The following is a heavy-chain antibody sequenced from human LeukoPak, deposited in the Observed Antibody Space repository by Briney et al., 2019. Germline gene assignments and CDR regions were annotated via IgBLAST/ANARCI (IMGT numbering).Heavy chain of an antibody. V-gene: IGHV3-43*01. Sequence: PGGSLRLSCAASGFTFDDYTMHWVRQAPGKGLEWVSLISWDGGSTYYADSVKGRFTISRDNSKNSLYLQMNSLRTEDTALYYCAKDLPNSSGYSFDYWGRGTLVTVSS. CDR1: GFTFDDYT. J-gene: IGHJ4*02. CDR3: AKDLPNSSGYSFDY. CDR2: ISWDGGST. D-gene: IGHD3-22*01.